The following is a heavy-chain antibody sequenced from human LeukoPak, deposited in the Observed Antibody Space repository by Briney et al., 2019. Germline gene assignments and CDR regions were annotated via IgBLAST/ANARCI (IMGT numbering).Heavy chain of an antibody. CDR3: AGEKTTVTTFRYYYSGMDV. D-gene: IGHD4-17*01. CDR2: INHSGST. V-gene: IGHV4-34*01. J-gene: IGHJ6*02. CDR1: GGSFSGYY. Sequence: TSETLSLTCAVCGGSFSGYYWSWIRQPPGKGLEWIGEINHSGSTNYNPSLKSRVTISVDTSKNQFSLKLTSVTAADTAVYFCAGEKTTVTTFRYYYSGMDVWGQGTTVTVSS.